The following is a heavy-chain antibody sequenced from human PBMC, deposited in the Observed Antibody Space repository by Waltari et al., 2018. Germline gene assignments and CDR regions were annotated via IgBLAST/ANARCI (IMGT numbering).Heavy chain of an antibody. CDR2: IIPIFGTE. CDR3: ARTIDYGDYAYAFDI. V-gene: IGHV1-69*05. Sequence: QVQLVQSGAEVKKPGSSVKVSCKASGGTFSSYSISWVRKAPGQGLEWMGGIIPIFGTENYARKFQGRVTITTDESTSTAYMELSSLRSEDTAVYYCARTIDYGDYAYAFDIWGQGTMVTVSS. D-gene: IGHD4-17*01. CDR1: GGTFSSYS. J-gene: IGHJ3*02.